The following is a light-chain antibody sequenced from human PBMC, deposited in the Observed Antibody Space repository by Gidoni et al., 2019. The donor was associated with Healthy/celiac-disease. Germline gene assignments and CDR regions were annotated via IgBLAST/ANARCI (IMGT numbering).Light chain of an antibody. J-gene: IGLJ3*02. CDR2: KDS. Sequence: SELTQPSPLSVPPGQTARITRPGDIQAIQHVRWFQQKSGQAPLLVIYKDSERPSGIPERFSGSNSGTTVTLTISGAQIEDEADYYCCSAADNKGVFGGGTKLTVL. CDR3: CSAADNKGV. CDR1: IQAIQH. V-gene: IGLV3-27*01.